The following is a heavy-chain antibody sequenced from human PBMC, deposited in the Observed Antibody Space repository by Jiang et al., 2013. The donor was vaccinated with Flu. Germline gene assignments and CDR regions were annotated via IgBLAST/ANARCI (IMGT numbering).Heavy chain of an antibody. CDR2: IYPGDSDT. V-gene: IGHV5-51*03. Sequence: GAEVKKPGESLKISCKASGFDFSTYWIGWVRQMPGKGLEWLGIIYPGDSDTRYSPSFQGHVTMSVDKSISTAYLQWSSLKASDTAMYYCARYGGDSRSWYFEYWGQGTLVTVSX. CDR1: GFDFSTYW. D-gene: IGHD2-21*02. J-gene: IGHJ4*02. CDR3: ARYGGDSRSWYFEY.